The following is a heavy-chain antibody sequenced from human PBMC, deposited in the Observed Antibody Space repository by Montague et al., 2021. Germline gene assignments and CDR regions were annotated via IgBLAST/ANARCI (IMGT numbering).Heavy chain of an antibody. D-gene: IGHD3-22*01. V-gene: IGHV4-4*02. Sequence: SETLSLTCAVSGDSISSNNWWTWVRQPPGKGLEWIGEIFHNGSTTYSPSLKSRVTISMDKSKNQFSLKLTSVTAADTAVYYCARVAAWGYYDTSGPNWFDPWGQGTLVTVSS. J-gene: IGHJ5*02. CDR3: ARVAAWGYYDTSGPNWFDP. CDR2: IFHNGST. CDR1: GDSISSNNW.